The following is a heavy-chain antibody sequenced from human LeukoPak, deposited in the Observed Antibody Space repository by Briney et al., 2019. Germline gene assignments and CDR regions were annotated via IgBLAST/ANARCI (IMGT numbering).Heavy chain of an antibody. V-gene: IGHV1-2*06. D-gene: IGHD3-9*01. CDR1: GYTFTGYY. CDR3: ARDDYDILTGYYKFFDY. J-gene: IGHJ4*02. CDR2: INPNSGGT. Sequence: ASVKVSCKAPGYTFTGYYMHWVRQAPGQGLEWMGRINPNSGGTNYAQKFQGRVTMTRDTSISTAYMELSRLRSDDTAVYYCARDDYDILTGYYKFFDYWGQGTLVTVSS.